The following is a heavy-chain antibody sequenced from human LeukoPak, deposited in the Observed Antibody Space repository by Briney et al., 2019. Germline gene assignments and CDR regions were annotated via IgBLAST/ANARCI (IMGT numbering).Heavy chain of an antibody. V-gene: IGHV4-34*01. D-gene: IGHD5-18*01. CDR3: ARGFVFASGGYSP. CDR1: GGSFSGYY. J-gene: IGHJ5*02. CDR2: INHSGST. Sequence: SETLSLTCAVYGGSFSGYYWSWIRQPPGKGLEWIGEINHSGSTNYNPSLKSRVTISVDTSKNQFSLKLSSVTAADTAVYYCARGFVFASGGYSPWGQGTLVTVSS.